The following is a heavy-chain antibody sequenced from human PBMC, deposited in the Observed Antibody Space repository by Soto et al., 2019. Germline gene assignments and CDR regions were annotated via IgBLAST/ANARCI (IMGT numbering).Heavy chain of an antibody. CDR1: GFTFSSYG. V-gene: IGHV3-33*01. D-gene: IGHD6-19*01. CDR3: ARTAVAGTYYFDY. J-gene: IGHJ4*02. Sequence: PGGSLRLSCAAYGFTFSSYGMHWVRQAPGKGLEWVAVIWYDGSNKYYADSVKGRFTISRDNSKNTLYLQMNSLRAEDTAVYYCARTAVAGTYYFDYWGQGTLVTVSS. CDR2: IWYDGSNK.